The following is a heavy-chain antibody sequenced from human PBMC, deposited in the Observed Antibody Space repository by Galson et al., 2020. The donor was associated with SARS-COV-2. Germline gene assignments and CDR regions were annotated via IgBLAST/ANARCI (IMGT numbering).Heavy chain of an antibody. J-gene: IGHJ3*02. D-gene: IGHD2-2*01. CDR1: GYSFTTYA. CDR3: ARDSTDYDAFDI. Sequence: ASVKVSCKASGYSFTTYALNSVRQPPGQGLAWMGRIDTNTGNPTYAQGFTGRLVFSLDTSVSTTYLQISSLKAEDTAVYYCARDSTDYDAFDIWGQGTMVTVSS. CDR2: IDTNTGNP. V-gene: IGHV7-4-1*02.